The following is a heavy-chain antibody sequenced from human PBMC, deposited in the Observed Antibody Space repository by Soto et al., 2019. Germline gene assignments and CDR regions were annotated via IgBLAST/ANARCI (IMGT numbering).Heavy chain of an antibody. V-gene: IGHV2-5*01. CDR2: IYWNDDK. CDR1: GFSLSTTGVG. J-gene: IGHJ4*02. Sequence: QITWKESGPTLVNPTETLPLTCTFSGFSLSTTGVGVAWIRQPPGKALEWRALIYWNDDKRYSPALKSRVTITKDTSKYQLVHTMTNMDPVDTATYYCAHASLSCTNTICYVSPADYWGQGTLVTVSS. D-gene: IGHD2-2*01. CDR3: AHASLSCTNTICYVSPADY.